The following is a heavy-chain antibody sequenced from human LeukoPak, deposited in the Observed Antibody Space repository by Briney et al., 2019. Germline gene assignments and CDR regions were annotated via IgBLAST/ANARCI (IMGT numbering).Heavy chain of an antibody. V-gene: IGHV4-39*07. CDR1: GGSISSSSSY. CDR2: ISYGGSP. D-gene: IGHD6-13*01. Sequence: PSETLSLTCIVSGGSISSSSSYWGWLRQPPGTGLEWIGSISYGGSPYYTPSLKSRVTISVDTSKNQFSLKLRSVTAADTAVYYCARDRHGYSSSWSFDIWGQGTVVSVSS. CDR3: ARDRHGYSSSWSFDI. J-gene: IGHJ3*02.